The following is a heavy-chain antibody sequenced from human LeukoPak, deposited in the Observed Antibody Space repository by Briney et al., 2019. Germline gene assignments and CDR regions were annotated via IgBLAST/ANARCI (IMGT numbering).Heavy chain of an antibody. CDR2: VSGSGGST. J-gene: IGHJ4*02. V-gene: IGHV3-21*01. CDR3: ARVGSGWSYFDY. Sequence: PGGSLRLSCAATGFIFRSYAMTWVRQAPGKGLEWVSVVSGSGGSTYYADSVKGRFTISRDNAKNSLYLQMNSLRAEDTAVYYCARVGSGWSYFDYWGQGTLVTVSS. CDR1: GFIFRSYA. D-gene: IGHD6-19*01.